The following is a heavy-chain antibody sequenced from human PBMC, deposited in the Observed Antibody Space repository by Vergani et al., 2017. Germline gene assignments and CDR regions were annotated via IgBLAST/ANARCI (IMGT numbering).Heavy chain of an antibody. CDR1: GYSFTSYW. V-gene: IGHV5-10-1*01. Sequence: EVQLVQSGAEVKKPGESLRISCKGSGYSFTSYWISWVRQMPGKGLEWMGRIDPSDSYTNYSPSFQGHVTISADKSISTAYLQWSSLKASDTAMYYCARHRHYYDSSKGDDYWGQGTLVTVSS. CDR2: IDPSDSYT. J-gene: IGHJ4*02. D-gene: IGHD3-22*01. CDR3: ARHRHYYDSSKGDDY.